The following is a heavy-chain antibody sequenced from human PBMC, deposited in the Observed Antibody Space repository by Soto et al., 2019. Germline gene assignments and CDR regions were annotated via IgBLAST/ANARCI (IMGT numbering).Heavy chain of an antibody. J-gene: IGHJ5*02. D-gene: IGHD6-19*01. Sequence: PSGTLALTCTVSRGSISSYYVSWIRHPPRKGLEWIGYIYYRGSTNYNPSLKSRVTISVDTSKNQFCLKLSSVTAADTAVYYCVRSRGGSGWFWALLAPWGQGTLVTVSS. V-gene: IGHV4-59*01. CDR1: RGSISSYY. CDR2: IYYRGST. CDR3: VRSRGGSGWFWALLAP.